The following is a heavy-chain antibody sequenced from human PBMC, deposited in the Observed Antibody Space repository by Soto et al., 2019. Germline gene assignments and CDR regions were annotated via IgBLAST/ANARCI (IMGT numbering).Heavy chain of an antibody. CDR3: AREFRPTGSRYAFDI. Sequence: PGGSLRLSCAASGLIFSDYYMTWVRQAPVKGLEWVSVTYSDGTTFYADSVKGRFTISRDNSKNTLYLQMNSLGAEDTAIYYCAREFRPTGSRYAFDIWGQGTMVTVSS. CDR2: TYSDGTT. CDR1: GLIFSDYY. J-gene: IGHJ3*02. V-gene: IGHV3-66*01. D-gene: IGHD1-26*01.